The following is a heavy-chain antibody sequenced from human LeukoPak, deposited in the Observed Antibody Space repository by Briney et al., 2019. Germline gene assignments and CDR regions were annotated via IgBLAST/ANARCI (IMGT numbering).Heavy chain of an antibody. Sequence: ASVKVSCKVSGYTLAELSMHWVRQAPGKGLEWMGGFDPEDGETIYAQKFQGRVTMTEDTSTDTAYMELSSLRSEDTAVYYCARDGEPYTSYYYGSGSYYPWGQGTLVTVSS. CDR3: ARDGEPYTSYYYGSGSYYP. CDR2: FDPEDGET. J-gene: IGHJ5*02. V-gene: IGHV1-24*01. CDR1: GYTLAELS. D-gene: IGHD3-10*01.